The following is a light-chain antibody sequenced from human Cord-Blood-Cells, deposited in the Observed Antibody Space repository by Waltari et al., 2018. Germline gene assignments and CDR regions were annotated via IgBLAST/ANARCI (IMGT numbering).Light chain of an antibody. J-gene: IGLJ1*01. CDR3: CSYAGSSTFLYV. CDR2: EVS. CDR1: SRDVGSYNL. Sequence: QSALTQPASVSGSPGQSITISCTGTSRDVGSYNLFSWYQQHPGKAPKLMIYEVSKRPSGVSNRFSGSKSGNTASLTISGLQAEDEADYYCCSYAGSSTFLYVFGTGTKVTVL. V-gene: IGLV2-23*02.